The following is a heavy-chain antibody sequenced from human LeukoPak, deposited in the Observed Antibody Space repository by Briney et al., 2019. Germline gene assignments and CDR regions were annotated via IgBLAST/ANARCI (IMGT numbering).Heavy chain of an antibody. D-gene: IGHD3-16*01. J-gene: IGHJ4*02. CDR3: ARMFGPDAGFDY. CDR2: INPNSGGT. CDR1: GYTFTGYS. Sequence: APVKVSCKASGYTFTGYSMHWVRQAPGQGLEWLGQINPNSGGTKYAQNFQGRVTMTRDTPVSTAYMELSRLRSDDTAVYYCARMFGPDAGFDYWGQGTLVPVSS. V-gene: IGHV1-2*06.